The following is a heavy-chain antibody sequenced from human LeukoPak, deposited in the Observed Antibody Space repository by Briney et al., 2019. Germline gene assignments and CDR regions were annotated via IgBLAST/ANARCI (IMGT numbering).Heavy chain of an antibody. V-gene: IGHV4-34*01. J-gene: IGHJ4*02. CDR3: ARGGRGYCYSTSCSPPPEY. Sequence: SETLSLTCAVYGGSFSGYYWSWIRQPPGKGLEWIGEINHSGSTNYNPPLKSRVTISVDTSKNQFSLKLSSVTAADTAVYYCARGGRGYCYSTSCSPPPEYWGQGTLVTVSS. D-gene: IGHD2-2*01. CDR1: GGSFSGYY. CDR2: INHSGST.